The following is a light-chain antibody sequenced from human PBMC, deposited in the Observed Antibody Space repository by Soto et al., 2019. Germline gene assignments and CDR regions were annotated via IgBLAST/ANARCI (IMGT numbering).Light chain of an antibody. V-gene: IGKV1-9*01. CDR3: QQFNSSPLT. CDR2: SAV. Sequence: EIQLTQSPSFLSASVGDRVTITCRASQGIYNDLAWYQQNPGKAPKLLIYSAVSMEGGVPSRFSGSASGTEYTLTISSLQPEGFATYYCQQFNSSPLTFAGGTKVEIK. J-gene: IGKJ4*01. CDR1: QGIYND.